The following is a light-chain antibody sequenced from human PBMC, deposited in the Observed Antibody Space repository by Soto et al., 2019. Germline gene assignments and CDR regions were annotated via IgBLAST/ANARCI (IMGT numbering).Light chain of an antibody. V-gene: IGLV2-14*01. Sequence: QSALTQPASGSGSPGQTISISCAGTSSDVGGYNYVSWYQQHPGKAPKLMIYEVSNRPSGVSNRFSGSKSGNTASLTICGLQAEDAADYYCRSYTSSSTQVFGPGTKVTVL. CDR3: RSYTSSSTQV. CDR1: SSDVGGYNY. J-gene: IGLJ1*01. CDR2: EVS.